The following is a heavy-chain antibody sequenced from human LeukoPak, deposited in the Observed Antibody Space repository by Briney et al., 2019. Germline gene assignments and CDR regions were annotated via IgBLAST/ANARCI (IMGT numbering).Heavy chain of an antibody. J-gene: IGHJ4*02. V-gene: IGHV3-66*03. CDR1: GFTVSTNY. Sequence: GRSLTLSCAASGFTVSTNYMSWVRQAPGKGLEWVSVIYSSGSTYYADPVKGRFTIFRDNSKNTLYLQMNSLRAEDTAVYYCARDGGLAPYSSSTPFDYWGQGTLVTVSS. CDR2: IYSSGST. D-gene: IGHD6-6*01. CDR3: ARDGGLAPYSSSTPFDY.